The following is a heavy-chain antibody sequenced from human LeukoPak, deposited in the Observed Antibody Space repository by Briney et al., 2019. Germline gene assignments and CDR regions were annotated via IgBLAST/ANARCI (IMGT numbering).Heavy chain of an antibody. CDR3: ARDLDSSGWCNFDY. D-gene: IGHD6-19*01. V-gene: IGHV4-4*07. CDR1: GGSISSYY. Sequence: SETLSLTCTVSGGSISSYYWSWIRQPAGKGLEWIGRIYTSGSTNYNPSLKSRVTMSVDTSKNQFSLKLCSVTAADTAVYYCARDLDSSGWCNFDYWGQGTLVTVSS. J-gene: IGHJ4*02. CDR2: IYTSGST.